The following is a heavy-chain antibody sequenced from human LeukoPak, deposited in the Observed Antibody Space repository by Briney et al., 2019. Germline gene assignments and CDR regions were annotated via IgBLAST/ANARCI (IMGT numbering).Heavy chain of an antibody. CDR3: ARGRYFDWF. CDR1: GFTFSSYA. J-gene: IGHJ4*02. CDR2: ISYDGSNK. D-gene: IGHD3-9*01. Sequence: GGSLRLSCAASGFTFSSYAMHWVRQAPGKGLEWVAVISYDGSNKYYADSVKGRFTISRDNSKNTLYLQINSLRAEDTAVYYCARGRYFDWFWGQGTLVTVSS. V-gene: IGHV3-30*04.